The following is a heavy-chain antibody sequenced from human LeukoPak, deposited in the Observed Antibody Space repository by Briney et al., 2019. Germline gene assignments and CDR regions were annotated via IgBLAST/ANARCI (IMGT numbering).Heavy chain of an antibody. CDR1: GFTFSSYA. Sequence: PGGSLRLSCAASGFTFSSYAMSWVRQAPGKGLEWVSAISGSGGSTYYADSVKGRFTISRDNSKNTLYLQMNSLRAEDTAVYYCAKGRRWLQLEPLDYWGREPWSPSPQ. CDR2: ISGSGGST. CDR3: AKGRRWLQLEPLDY. J-gene: IGHJ4*02. D-gene: IGHD5-24*01. V-gene: IGHV3-23*01.